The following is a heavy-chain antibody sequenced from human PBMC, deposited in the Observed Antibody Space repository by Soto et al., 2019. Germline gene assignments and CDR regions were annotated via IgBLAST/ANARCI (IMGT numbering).Heavy chain of an antibody. J-gene: IGHJ3*02. CDR2: VYYSGST. D-gene: IGHD3-16*01. V-gene: IGHV4-39*01. Sequence: QLQLQESGPGLVKPWETLSLTCTVSGGSISSSNYYWGWIRQPPGKGLEWIGSVYYSGSTSYNSSLKSRVTISADTPKNQFSLRLSSVTAADTAVYYSASPTLGAFDIWGQGTIVTVSS. CDR3: ASPTLGAFDI. CDR1: GGSISSSNYY.